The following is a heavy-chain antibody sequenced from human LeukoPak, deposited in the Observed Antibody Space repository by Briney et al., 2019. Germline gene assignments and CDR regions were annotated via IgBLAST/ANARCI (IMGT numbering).Heavy chain of an antibody. D-gene: IGHD5-18*01. CDR3: AKGQGYNYGDSIDY. CDR2: INGGGSS. J-gene: IGHJ4*02. Sequence: HPGGSLRLSCAASGLTFNNYAMTWVRQAPGKGLEWVSVINGGGSSYYADSVKGRFTVSRDNSKNTLSLQMNSLRDEDTAVYYCAKGQGYNYGDSIDYWGQGTLVTVSS. V-gene: IGHV3-23*01. CDR1: GLTFNNYA.